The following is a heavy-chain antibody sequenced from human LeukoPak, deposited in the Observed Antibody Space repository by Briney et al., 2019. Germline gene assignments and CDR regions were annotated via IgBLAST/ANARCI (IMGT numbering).Heavy chain of an antibody. CDR2: INHSGST. CDR1: GGSFSGYY. J-gene: IGHJ4*02. D-gene: IGHD1-26*01. V-gene: IGHV4-34*01. CDR3: ARRISSGSYSTRVGFDY. Sequence: PSETLSLTCAVSGGSFSGYYWSWIRQPPGKGLEWIGEINHSGSTNYNPSLKSRVTISVDTSKNQFSLKLSSVTAADTAVYYCARRISSGSYSTRVGFDYWGQGTLVTVSS.